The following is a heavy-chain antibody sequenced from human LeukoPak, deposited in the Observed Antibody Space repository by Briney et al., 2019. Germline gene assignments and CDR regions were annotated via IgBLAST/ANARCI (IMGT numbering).Heavy chain of an antibody. CDR2: IIPIFGTA. D-gene: IGHD1-26*01. J-gene: IGHJ5*02. CDR1: GGTFSSYA. Sequence: SVKVSCKASGGTFSSYAISWVRQAPGQGLEWMGGIIPIFGTANYAQKFQGRVTITADESTSTAYMELSSLRSEDTAVYYCAREKGEHRWELLRPWFDPWGLGTLVTVSS. CDR3: AREKGEHRWELLRPWFDP. V-gene: IGHV1-69*13.